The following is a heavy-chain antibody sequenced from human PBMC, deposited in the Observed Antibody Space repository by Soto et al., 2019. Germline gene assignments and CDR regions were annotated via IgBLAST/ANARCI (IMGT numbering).Heavy chain of an antibody. CDR2: ISYDGSNK. J-gene: IGHJ6*02. D-gene: IGHD3-10*01. Sequence: PGGSLRLSCAASGFTFSSYAMHWVRQAPGKGLEWVAVISYDGSNKYYADSVKGRFTISRDNSKNTLYLQMNSLRAEDTAVYYCARVSGRYYYYYGMDVWGQGTTVTV. V-gene: IGHV3-30-3*01. CDR1: GFTFSSYA. CDR3: ARVSGRYYYYYGMDV.